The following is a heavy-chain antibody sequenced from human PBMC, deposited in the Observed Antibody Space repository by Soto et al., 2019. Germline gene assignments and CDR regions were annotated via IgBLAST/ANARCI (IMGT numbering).Heavy chain of an antibody. V-gene: IGHV4-59*03. CDR2: IYYRGST. D-gene: IGHD6-13*01. CDR3: AKSGAAAGTGYNWFDP. J-gene: IGHJ5*02. Sequence: QVQLQESGPGLLKPSETLSLTCTVSGGSIGSFYWSWIRQPPGKGLEWIGYIYYRGSTNYNPSLTSRVTISVDPSKNQFSLNLISVTAADTAVYYCAKSGAAAGTGYNWFDPWGQGTLVTVSS. CDR1: GGSIGSFY.